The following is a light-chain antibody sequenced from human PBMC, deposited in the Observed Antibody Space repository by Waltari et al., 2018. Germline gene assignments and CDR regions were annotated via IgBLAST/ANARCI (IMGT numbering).Light chain of an antibody. V-gene: IGKV3-11*01. CDR1: QSVSSY. Sequence: EIVLTQSPATLSLSPGESATLSCRASQSVSSYLAWYQQKPGQAPRLLIYDASTRATGIPARFSGSGSGTDFTLTISSLEPEDFAVYYCQQRSNWLTFGGGTKVEIK. CDR3: QQRSNWLT. J-gene: IGKJ4*01. CDR2: DAS.